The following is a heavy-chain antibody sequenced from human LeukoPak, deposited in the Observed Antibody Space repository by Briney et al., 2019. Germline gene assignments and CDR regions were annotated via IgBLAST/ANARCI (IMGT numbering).Heavy chain of an antibody. CDR3: ARGLPSSRLDAFDI. J-gene: IGHJ3*02. CDR1: GFTFSSYD. Sequence: PGGSLRLSCAASGFTFSSYDMHWVRQATGKGLEWVSAIDTAGDTYYPGSVKGRFTISRENAKNSLYLQMNSLRAGDTAVYYCARGLPSSRLDAFDIWGQGTMVTVSS. CDR2: IDTAGDT. D-gene: IGHD6-13*01. V-gene: IGHV3-13*01.